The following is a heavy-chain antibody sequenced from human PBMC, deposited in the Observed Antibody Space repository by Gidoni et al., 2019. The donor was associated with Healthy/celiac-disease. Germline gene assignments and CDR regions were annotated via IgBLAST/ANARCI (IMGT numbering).Heavy chain of an antibody. CDR2: IYYSGST. Sequence: QLQLQESGPGLVKPSETLSLTCTVSGGSISSSSYYWGWLRQPPGKGLEWIGSIYYSGSTYYNPSLKSRVTISVDTSKNQFSLKLSSVTAADTAVYYCATSNYYDSSGYYLVPDYYYYYGMDVWGQGTTVTVSS. J-gene: IGHJ6*02. CDR1: GGSISSSSYY. V-gene: IGHV4-39*01. CDR3: ATSNYYDSSGYYLVPDYYYYYGMDV. D-gene: IGHD3-22*01.